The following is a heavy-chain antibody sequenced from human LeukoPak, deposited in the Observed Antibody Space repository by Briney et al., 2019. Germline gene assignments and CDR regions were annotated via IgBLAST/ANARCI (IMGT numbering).Heavy chain of an antibody. CDR1: EFSVGSNY. Sequence: GGSLRLSCAASEFSVGSNYMTWVRQAPGKGLEWVSSISSSSSYIYYADSVKGRFTISRDNAKNSLYLQMNSLRAEDTAVYYCARVGGYSYGWLDYWGQGTLVTVSS. V-gene: IGHV3-21*01. CDR2: ISSSSSYI. D-gene: IGHD5-18*01. CDR3: ARVGGYSYGWLDY. J-gene: IGHJ4*02.